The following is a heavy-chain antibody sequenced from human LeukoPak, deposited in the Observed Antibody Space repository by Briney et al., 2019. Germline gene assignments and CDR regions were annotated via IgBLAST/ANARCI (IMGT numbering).Heavy chain of an antibody. V-gene: IGHV3-11*04. CDR1: GFTFSDYY. Sequence: SGGSLRLSCAASGFTFSDYYMSWIRQAPGKGLEWVSYISSSGSTIYYADSVKGRFTISRDNAKNSLYLQMNSLRAEDTAVYYCARAPNSYIVVVTEGYADYWGQGTLVTVSS. J-gene: IGHJ4*02. CDR2: ISSSGSTI. CDR3: ARAPNSYIVVVTEGYADY. D-gene: IGHD2-21*02.